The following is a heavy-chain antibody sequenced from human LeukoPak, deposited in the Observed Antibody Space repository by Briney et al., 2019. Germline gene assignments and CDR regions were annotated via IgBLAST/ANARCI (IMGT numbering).Heavy chain of an antibody. Sequence: ASETLSLTCTVSGDSVSSTEFYWGWIRQPPGKGLQWIGNIYYTGSTYYNPSLNSRVTMSVDTSQNQFSLKMTSVTAADTAVYYCARLSKGQYFDYIFDYWGQGTLVTVSS. V-gene: IGHV4-39*01. D-gene: IGHD3-9*01. CDR1: GDSVSSTEFY. CDR2: IYYTGST. CDR3: ARLSKGQYFDYIFDY. J-gene: IGHJ4*02.